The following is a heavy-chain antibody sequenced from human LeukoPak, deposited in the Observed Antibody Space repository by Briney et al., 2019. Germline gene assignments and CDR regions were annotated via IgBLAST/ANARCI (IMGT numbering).Heavy chain of an antibody. D-gene: IGHD2-2*01. J-gene: IGHJ4*02. CDR3: ARDRVPATAGSFDY. CDR2: IWYDGSNK. CDR1: GFTFSSYW. V-gene: IGHV3-33*08. Sequence: PGGSLRLSCAASGFTFSSYWMSWVRQAPGKGLEWVAVIWYDGSNKYYADSVKGRFTISRDNSKNTLYLQMNSLRAEDTAVYYCARDRVPATAGSFDYWGQGTLVTVSS.